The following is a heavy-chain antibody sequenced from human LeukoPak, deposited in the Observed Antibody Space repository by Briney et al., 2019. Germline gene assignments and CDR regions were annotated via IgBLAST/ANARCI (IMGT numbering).Heavy chain of an antibody. Sequence: GGSLRLSCAASGVIFNNFAFHWVRQAPGKGLEWVAAVSYDGSSKYYADSVRGRLTISRDNSKNTLYLQMNSLRAEDTAVYYCARAGRADGDYHYFDYWGQGTLVTVSS. V-gene: IGHV3-30-3*01. D-gene: IGHD4-17*01. CDR2: VSYDGSSK. J-gene: IGHJ4*02. CDR3: ARAGRADGDYHYFDY. CDR1: GVIFNNFA.